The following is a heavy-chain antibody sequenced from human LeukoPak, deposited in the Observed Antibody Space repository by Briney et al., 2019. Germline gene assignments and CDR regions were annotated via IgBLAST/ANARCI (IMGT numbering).Heavy chain of an antibody. D-gene: IGHD6-13*01. J-gene: IGHJ4*02. CDR3: ARGGGSSWYYFDY. CDR1: GGSISNYY. V-gene: IGHV4-59*01. CDR2: MYYGGST. Sequence: SETLSLTCSVSGGSISNYYWSWIRQPPGKGLEWIGYMYYGGSTNYNPSLKGRATISIDTSKNQFSLKLSSVTAADTALYYCARGGGSSWYYFDYWGQGTLVTVSS.